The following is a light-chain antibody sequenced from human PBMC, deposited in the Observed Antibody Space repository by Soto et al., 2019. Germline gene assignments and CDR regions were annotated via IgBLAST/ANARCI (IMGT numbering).Light chain of an antibody. V-gene: IGLV2-23*01. CDR3: CSYAGSSTHVV. CDR1: SSDVGSYNL. CDR2: EGS. J-gene: IGLJ2*01. Sequence: QPASVSGSPGQSITISCTGTSSDVGSYNLVSWYQQHPGKAPKLMIYEGSKRPSGVSNRFSGSKSGNTASLTISGLQAEDEADYYCCSYAGSSTHVVFGGGTKLTVL.